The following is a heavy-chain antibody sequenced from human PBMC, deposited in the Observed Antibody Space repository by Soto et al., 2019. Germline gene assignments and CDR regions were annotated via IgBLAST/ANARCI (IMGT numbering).Heavy chain of an antibody. CDR1: GFSFSSFW. Sequence: EVHLVESGGGLVQPGGSLRLSCAVSGFSFSSFWMSWVRQTPGKGLEWVANIKQDGSEKYYVDSVKGRFIISRDNAKNSLYLQMNRLRVEDTAVYYCASRDLEHCFSSSCSAPYDDWGQGALVTVSS. CDR3: ASRDLEHCFSSSCSAPYDD. CDR2: IKQDGSEK. V-gene: IGHV3-7*05. J-gene: IGHJ4*02. D-gene: IGHD2-2*01.